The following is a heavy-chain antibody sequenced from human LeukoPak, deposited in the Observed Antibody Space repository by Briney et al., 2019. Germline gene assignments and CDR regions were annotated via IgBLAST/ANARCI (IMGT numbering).Heavy chain of an antibody. J-gene: IGHJ4*02. CDR2: ISAYNGNT. Sequence: ASVKVSCKASGYTFTSYGISWVRQAPGQGLEWMGWISAYNGNTNYAQKLQGRVTMTTDTSTSTAYMELRSLRSDDTAVYYCARDSRIMGAPGAFDYWGQGTLVTVSS. CDR3: ARDSRIMGAPGAFDY. V-gene: IGHV1-18*01. D-gene: IGHD1-26*01. CDR1: GYTFTSYG.